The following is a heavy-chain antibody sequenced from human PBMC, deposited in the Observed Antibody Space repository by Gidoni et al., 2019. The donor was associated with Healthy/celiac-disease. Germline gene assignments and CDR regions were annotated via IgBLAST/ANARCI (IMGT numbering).Heavy chain of an antibody. CDR2: ISGSGGST. Sequence: EVQLLESGGGLVQPGWSLRLSCAASVFTFSSYAMSWVPQAPGKGLEWVSAISGSGGSTYYADSVKGRFTISRDNSKNTLYLQMNSLRAEDTAVYYCAKDNIWKYYFDYWGKGTLVTVSS. CDR1: VFTFSSYA. D-gene: IGHD1-1*01. CDR3: AKDNIWKYYFDY. J-gene: IGHJ4*02. V-gene: IGHV3-23*01.